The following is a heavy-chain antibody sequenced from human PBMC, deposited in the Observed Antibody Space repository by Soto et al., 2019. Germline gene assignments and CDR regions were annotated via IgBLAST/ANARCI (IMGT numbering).Heavy chain of an antibody. CDR1: GFTFSSYA. Sequence: PGGSLRLSCAASGFTFSSYAMSWVRQAPGKGLEWVSAISGSGGSTYYADSVKGRFTISRDNSKNTLYLQMNSLRAEDTAVYYCAKFIDSGWFGFDNYWGQGTLVTVSS. CDR3: AKFIDSGWFGFDNY. V-gene: IGHV3-23*01. J-gene: IGHJ4*02. CDR2: ISGSGGST. D-gene: IGHD6-19*01.